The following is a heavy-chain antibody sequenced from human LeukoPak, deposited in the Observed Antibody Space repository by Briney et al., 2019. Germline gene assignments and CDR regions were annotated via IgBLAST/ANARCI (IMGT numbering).Heavy chain of an antibody. D-gene: IGHD1-26*01. CDR1: GFTLSNYW. CDR2: INPNGGST. Sequence: PGGSLTLSCSASGFTLSNYWMHWVRHGPGKGLVWVSRINPNGGSTSYADSVKGRFTISRDNAKNTLYLQIDRLMVEDTAVYDCTTLPWEACRDYWGQGTLVTVSS. V-gene: IGHV3-74*01. J-gene: IGHJ4*02. CDR3: TTLPWEACRDY.